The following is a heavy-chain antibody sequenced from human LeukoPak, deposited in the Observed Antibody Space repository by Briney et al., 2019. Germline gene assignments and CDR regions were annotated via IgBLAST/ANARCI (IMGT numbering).Heavy chain of an antibody. CDR2: INWNGGST. D-gene: IGHD3-10*01. Sequence: GGSLRLSCAASGFTFDDYGMSLVRQAPGKGLGWVSGINWNGGSTGYANSVKGRFTISRDNAKNSLYLQMNSLRAEDTALYYCARGARGVSGYYFDYWGQGTLVTVSS. J-gene: IGHJ4*02. V-gene: IGHV3-20*04. CDR3: ARGARGVSGYYFDY. CDR1: GFTFDDYG.